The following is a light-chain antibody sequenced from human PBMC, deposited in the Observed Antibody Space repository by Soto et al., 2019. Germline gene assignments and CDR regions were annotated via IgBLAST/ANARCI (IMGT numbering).Light chain of an antibody. CDR3: QQRSNWLT. Sequence: EIVLTQSPATLSLSPGDTATLSCRASQSVSNYLAWYQQRPGQAPRLLIFDASNRATGIPARFSGSGSGTDFTLTISSLEPEDFAVYYCQQRSNWLTFGGGTKVDIK. J-gene: IGKJ4*01. CDR2: DAS. V-gene: IGKV3-11*01. CDR1: QSVSNY.